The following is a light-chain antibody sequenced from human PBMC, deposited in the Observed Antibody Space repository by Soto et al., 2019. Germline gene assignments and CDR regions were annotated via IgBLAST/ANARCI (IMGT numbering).Light chain of an antibody. Sequence: AIQLTQSPSSLSASVGDTVSITCRASQGISSALAWYQHIPGKAPKILIYDASSLQSGVPSRFSGSESGTECTLTISSLQPEDFATYYCQQLKSYPFTFGQGTRLEIK. J-gene: IGKJ5*01. CDR2: DAS. CDR3: QQLKSYPFT. V-gene: IGKV1-13*02. CDR1: QGISSA.